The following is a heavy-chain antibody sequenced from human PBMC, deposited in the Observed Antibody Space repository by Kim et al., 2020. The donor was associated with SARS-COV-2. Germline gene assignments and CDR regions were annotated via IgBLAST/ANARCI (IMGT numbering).Heavy chain of an antibody. CDR2: INHSGSP. J-gene: IGHJ6*02. CDR1: GVSFSGYY. CDR3: ACRSYRYYYFGLDV. V-gene: IGHV4-34*01. Sequence: SETLSLTCAVYGVSFSGYYWSWIRQPPGKGLEWIGEINHSGSPNYNPSLKSRVTISVDTSKNQFSLKLSSVTAADTAVYYCACRSYRYYYFGLDVWGPGTTVTVSS. D-gene: IGHD1-26*01.